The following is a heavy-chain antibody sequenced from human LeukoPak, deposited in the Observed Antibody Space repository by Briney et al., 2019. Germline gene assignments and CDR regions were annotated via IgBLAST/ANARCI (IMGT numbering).Heavy chain of an antibody. Sequence: SETLSLTCTVSGYSISSGYYWGWIRQPPGKGLEWIGSIYHSGSTYYNPSLKSRVTISVDTSKNQFSLKLSSVTAADTAVYYCARPNYYGSGSYNWFDPRGQGTLVTVSS. J-gene: IGHJ5*02. CDR3: ARPNYYGSGSYNWFDP. D-gene: IGHD3-10*01. CDR1: GYSISSGYY. V-gene: IGHV4-38-2*02. CDR2: IYHSGST.